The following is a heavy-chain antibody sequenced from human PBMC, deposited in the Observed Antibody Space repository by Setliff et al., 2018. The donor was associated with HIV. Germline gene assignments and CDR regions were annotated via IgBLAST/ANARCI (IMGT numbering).Heavy chain of an antibody. CDR2: IYSSGST. J-gene: IGHJ1*01. CDR3: ARDPYCSGDGCFRYYQH. D-gene: IGHD2-15*01. Sequence: SETLSLTCTASNVSINSYYWSWIRQPAGRALEWIGRIYSSGSTNYNPSLKSRVKMSIETSKNQFSLKLSSVTAADTAVYFCARDPYCSGDGCFRYYQHWGRGTLVTVSS. V-gene: IGHV4-4*07. CDR1: NVSINSYY.